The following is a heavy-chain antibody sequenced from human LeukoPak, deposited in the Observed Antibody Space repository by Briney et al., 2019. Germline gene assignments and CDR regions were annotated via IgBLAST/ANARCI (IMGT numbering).Heavy chain of an antibody. CDR3: ARGHGPKTGYYYYGMDV. D-gene: IGHD3-10*01. CDR2: IYDSGST. CDR1: GDSISNYY. V-gene: IGHV4-59*01. Sequence: SETLSLTCTVSGDSISNYYWNWIRQPPGKGLEWIGYIYDSGSTNYNPSLKSRVTISLDTSKNQFSLKLSSVTAADTAVYYCARGHGPKTGYYYYGMDVWGQGTTVTVSS. J-gene: IGHJ6*02.